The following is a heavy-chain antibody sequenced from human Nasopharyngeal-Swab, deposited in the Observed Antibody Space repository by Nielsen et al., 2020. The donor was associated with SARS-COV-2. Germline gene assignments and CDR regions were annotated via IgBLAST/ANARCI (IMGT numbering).Heavy chain of an antibody. CDR2: INHSGST. J-gene: IGHJ5*02. CDR3: ARFIVVVPAATHWFDP. CDR1: GGSFSGYY. D-gene: IGHD2-2*01. V-gene: IGHV4-34*01. Sequence: SETLSLTCAVYGGSFSGYYWSWIRQPPGKGLEWIGEINHSGSTNYNPSLKSRVTISVDTSKNQFSLKLSSGTAADTAVYYCARFIVVVPAATHWFDPWGQGTLVTVSS.